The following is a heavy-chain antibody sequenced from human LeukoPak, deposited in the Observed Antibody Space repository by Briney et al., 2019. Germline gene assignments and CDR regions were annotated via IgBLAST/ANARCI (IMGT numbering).Heavy chain of an antibody. V-gene: IGHV1-8*03. CDR2: MNPNNGDS. CDR3: ARTTSFTASGYDY. Sequence: GASVKVSCKASGYTFTNHHINWVRQATGQGLEWMGWMNPNNGDSGYAQKFQGRVTITRDTSISTSYMELRGLRSDDTAVYFCARTTSFTASGYDYWGQGTLVTVSS. CDR1: GYTFTNHH. D-gene: IGHD6-25*01. J-gene: IGHJ4*02.